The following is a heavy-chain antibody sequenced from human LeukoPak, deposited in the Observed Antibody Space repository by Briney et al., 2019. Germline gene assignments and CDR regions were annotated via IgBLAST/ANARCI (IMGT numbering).Heavy chain of an antibody. J-gene: IGHJ4*02. Sequence: ASVTVSCKASGYTFTRNFMHWVRQAPGHGLEWMGVFNPSGGSATHSRNFQGRVTMTRDTSTSTVYMEMSSLRSEDTAVYYCARESCSGGSCYYFDYWGQGTLVTVSS. V-gene: IGHV1-46*01. CDR1: GYTFTRNF. CDR3: ARESCSGGSCYYFDY. D-gene: IGHD2-15*01. CDR2: FNPSGGSA.